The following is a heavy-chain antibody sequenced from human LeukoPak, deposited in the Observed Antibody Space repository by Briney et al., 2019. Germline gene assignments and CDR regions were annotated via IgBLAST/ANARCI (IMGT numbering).Heavy chain of an antibody. CDR2: ISSSGSTI. CDR1: GFTFSDYY. CDR3: ARMTTVTSDAFDI. J-gene: IGHJ3*02. D-gene: IGHD4-17*01. Sequence: GGSLRLSCAASGFTFSDYYMSWIRQAPGKGLEWVSYISSSGSTIYHADSVKGRFTISRDNAKNSLYLQMNSLRAEDTAVYYCARMTTVTSDAFDIWGQGTMVTVSS. V-gene: IGHV3-11*04.